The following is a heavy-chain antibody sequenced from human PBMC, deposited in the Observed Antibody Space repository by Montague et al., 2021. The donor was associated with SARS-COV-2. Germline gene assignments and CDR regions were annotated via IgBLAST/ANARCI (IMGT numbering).Heavy chain of an antibody. V-gene: IGHV4-34*01. Sequence: SETLSLTCAVYGGSFSGYYWSWIRQPPGKGLEWIGEINHSGSTNYNPSLKSRVIISVDTSKNQFSLKLSSVTAADTAVYYCARVRAVPAAMRIFSLGRSYYGMDVRGQGTTVTVSS. CDR2: INHSGST. D-gene: IGHD2-2*01. J-gene: IGHJ6*02. CDR1: GGSFSGYY. CDR3: ARVRAVPAAMRIFSLGRSYYGMDV.